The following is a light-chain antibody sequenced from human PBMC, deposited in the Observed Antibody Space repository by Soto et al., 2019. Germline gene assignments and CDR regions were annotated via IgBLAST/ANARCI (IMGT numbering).Light chain of an antibody. CDR3: LQYNSYPQN. J-gene: IGKJ2*01. CDR1: QGVGKY. CDR2: ATS. Sequence: DIQMTQSPSSLSASVGDRVTITCRASQGVGKYLAWFQQRPGQAPKSLIYATSTLQTGGPSRFSGSGSGTDFTLTISSLQHEDVATYYGLQYNSYPQNFGQGTKLEIK. V-gene: IGKV1-16*01.